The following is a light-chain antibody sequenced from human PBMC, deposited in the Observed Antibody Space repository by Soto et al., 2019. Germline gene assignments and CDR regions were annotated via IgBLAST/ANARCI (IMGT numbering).Light chain of an antibody. J-gene: IGKJ1*01. Sequence: DIVMTQSPDSLAVSLGERATINCKSSQSVLHSSNNKNYLAWYQQKPGQPPKLLIYWASTRESGVPDRFSGSASATDFTLSISSLQAEDVAVYYSQQYYSPLTFGQGTKVQIK. CDR1: QSVLHSSNNKNY. CDR3: QQYYSPLT. CDR2: WAS. V-gene: IGKV4-1*01.